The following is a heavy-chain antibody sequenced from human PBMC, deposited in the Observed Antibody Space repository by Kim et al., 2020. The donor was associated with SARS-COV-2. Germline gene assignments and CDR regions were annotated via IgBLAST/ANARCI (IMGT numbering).Heavy chain of an antibody. D-gene: IGHD2-21*01. J-gene: IGHJ4*02. CDR3: ARGVIPTN. CDR1: GFTFNNYW. V-gene: IGHV3-7*01. CDR2: IKQDGSET. Sequence: GGSLRLSCAASGFTFNNYWMTWVRQAPGKGLEWVANIKQDGSETYYMDSVKGRFAISRDNAKNSLYLQMNSLRAEDSAVYYCARGVIPTNWGQGTLVSVSS.